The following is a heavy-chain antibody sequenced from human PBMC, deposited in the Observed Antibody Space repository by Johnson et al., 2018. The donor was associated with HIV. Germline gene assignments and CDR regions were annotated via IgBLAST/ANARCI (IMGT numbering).Heavy chain of an antibody. CDR2: ISSSGSTI. J-gene: IGHJ3*02. CDR1: GFTFSSYA. Sequence: VQLVESGGGVVQPGRSLRLSCAASGFTFSSYAMHWVRQAPGKGLEWVSYISSSGSTIYYADSVKGRFTISRDNSKNTLYLQMNSLRAEDTALYYCARGVGATLPDAFDIWGQGTMVTVSS. D-gene: IGHD1-26*01. V-gene: IGHV3-48*01. CDR3: ARGVGATLPDAFDI.